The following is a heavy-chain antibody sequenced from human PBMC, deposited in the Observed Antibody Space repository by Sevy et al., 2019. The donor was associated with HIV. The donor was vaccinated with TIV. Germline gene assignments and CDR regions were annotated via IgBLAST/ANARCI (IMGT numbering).Heavy chain of an antibody. Sequence: SETLSLTCTVSGGSISSSYYWGWIRQPPGKGLEWIGSIYFSGSTYYNPSLKSRATMSVDTSKSQFSLKLNSVTAADTAMYYCAKHHLPYCGTDCLNDDAFDLWGQGTMVTV. J-gene: IGHJ3*01. D-gene: IGHD2-21*02. CDR3: AKHHLPYCGTDCLNDDAFDL. CDR1: GGSISSSYY. CDR2: IYFSGST. V-gene: IGHV4-39*01.